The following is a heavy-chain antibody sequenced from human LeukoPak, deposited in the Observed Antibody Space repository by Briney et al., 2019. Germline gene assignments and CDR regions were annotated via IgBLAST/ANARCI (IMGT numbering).Heavy chain of an antibody. CDR1: GGSISSGGYY. D-gene: IGHD3-22*01. V-gene: IGHV4-39*07. J-gene: IGHJ6*03. CDR2: IYYSGST. CDR3: ARVLDPAYDSSGYTYYYYMDV. Sequence: PSQTLSLTCTVSGGSISSGGYYWSWIRQHPGKGLEWIGRIYYSGSTYYNPSLKSRVTISVDTSKNQFSLKLSSVTAADTAVYYCARVLDPAYDSSGYTYYYYMDVWGKGTTVTVSS.